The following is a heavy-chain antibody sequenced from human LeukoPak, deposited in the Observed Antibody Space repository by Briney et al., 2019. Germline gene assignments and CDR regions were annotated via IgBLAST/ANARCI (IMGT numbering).Heavy chain of an antibody. Sequence: GGALSLSCAASGFTLSNYWLSWGRQRPATGLEWVANRKHDGGDKHYVDSVNRRFTSARTSTKNSLNLQINSLRADDTAEYYCASGGNYDIFTGFDFDYRGPGTLVS. V-gene: IGHV3-7*03. CDR3: ASGGNYDIFTGFDFDY. CDR1: GFTLSNYW. CDR2: RKHDGGDK. D-gene: IGHD3-9*01. J-gene: IGHJ4*02.